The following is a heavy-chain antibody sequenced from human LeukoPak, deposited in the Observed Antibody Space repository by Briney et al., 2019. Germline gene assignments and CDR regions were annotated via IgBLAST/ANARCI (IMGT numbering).Heavy chain of an antibody. V-gene: IGHV3-21*01. Sequence: PGGSLRLSCAASGFTFSSYAIYWVRQAPGKGLEWVSLISSDTSYIHYADSVKGRFTISRDNAKNSVFLQMNSLRAEDTAVYYCARDTSTVTNREFDYWGQGTLVTVSS. CDR3: ARDTSTVTNREFDY. J-gene: IGHJ4*02. CDR1: GFTFSSYA. D-gene: IGHD4-17*01. CDR2: ISSDTSYI.